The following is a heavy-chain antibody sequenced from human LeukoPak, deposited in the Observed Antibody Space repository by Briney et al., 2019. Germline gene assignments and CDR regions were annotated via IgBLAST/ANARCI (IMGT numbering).Heavy chain of an antibody. Sequence: ASVKVSCKASGYTFTGYYMHWVRQAPGQGLEWMGWINPNSGGTNYAQKFQGRVTMTRDTSISTAYMELSRLRSDDTAGYYCARAGSYKDFYYFDYWGQGTLVTVSS. D-gene: IGHD1-26*01. CDR3: ARAGSYKDFYYFDY. V-gene: IGHV1-2*02. CDR1: GYTFTGYY. J-gene: IGHJ4*02. CDR2: INPNSGGT.